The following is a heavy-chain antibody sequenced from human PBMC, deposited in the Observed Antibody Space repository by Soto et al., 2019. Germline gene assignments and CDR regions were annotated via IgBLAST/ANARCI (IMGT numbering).Heavy chain of an antibody. CDR3: ARFSWREKSGMDV. V-gene: IGHV3-11*01. J-gene: IGHJ6*02. CDR2: ITFSGNTV. Sequence: PGGSLRLSCAASGFTFSDSYMSWIRQAPGKGLEWISYITFSGNTVYYADSLKGRFTISRDNAKNSLYLQMNRLRAEHPAVYYCARFSWREKSGMDVWGQGTTATVSS. CDR1: GFTFSDSY.